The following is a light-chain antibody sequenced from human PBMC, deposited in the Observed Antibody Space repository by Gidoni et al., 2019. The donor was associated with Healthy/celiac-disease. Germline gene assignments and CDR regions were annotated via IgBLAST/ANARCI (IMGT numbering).Light chain of an antibody. CDR2: AAS. CDR3: QQRYSTPLT. V-gene: IGKV1-39*01. CDR1: QSISSY. J-gene: IGKJ4*01. Sequence: DIQMIQSPSSLSASVGDRVTITCRASQSISSYLNWYQQKPGNAPKLLIYAASSLQSGVPSRFSGSGSGTDFTLTISSLQPEDFAAYYCQQRYSTPLTFGGGTKVEIK.